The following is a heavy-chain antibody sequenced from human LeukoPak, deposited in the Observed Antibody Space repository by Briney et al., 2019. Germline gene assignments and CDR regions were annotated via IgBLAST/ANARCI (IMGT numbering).Heavy chain of an antibody. J-gene: IGHJ4*02. Sequence: GGSLRLSCAASGFTFTGYSMTWVRQAPGKGLEWISYISAGSDYIYYADSVKGRFTISRDNAKNSLSLQMNSLRAEDTAVYYCARWGLGPSFDYWGQGTLVTVSS. CDR3: ARWGLGPSFDY. CDR2: ISAGSDYI. D-gene: IGHD1-26*01. V-gene: IGHV3-21*01. CDR1: GFTFTGYS.